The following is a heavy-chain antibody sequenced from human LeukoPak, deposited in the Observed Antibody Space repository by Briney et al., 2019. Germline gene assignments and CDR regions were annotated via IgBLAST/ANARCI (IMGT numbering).Heavy chain of an antibody. V-gene: IGHV4-30-2*01. CDR1: GGSITSGGYY. Sequence: SETLSLTCTVSGGSITSGGYYWSWIRQPPGKGLEWIGYIFQSGSTYYNPSLMGRVTISVDTSKNQFSLKLSSVTAADTAVYYCARDTGQVGATIRDWFDPWGQGTLVTVSS. CDR2: IFQSGST. CDR3: ARDTGQVGATIRDWFDP. J-gene: IGHJ5*02. D-gene: IGHD1-26*01.